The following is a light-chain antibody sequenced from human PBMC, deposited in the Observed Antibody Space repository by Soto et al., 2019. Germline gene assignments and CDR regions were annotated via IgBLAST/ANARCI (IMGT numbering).Light chain of an antibody. CDR1: QSISSY. V-gene: IGKV1-39*01. CDR3: QQRYSTPLYT. Sequence: DIQMTQSPSSLSASVGDRVTITCRASQSISSYLNWYQQKPGKAPKLLIYAASSLQSGVPSRCSGSGSGTDFTLTISSLQPEDFATYYCQQRYSTPLYTFGQGTKLEIK. CDR2: AAS. J-gene: IGKJ2*01.